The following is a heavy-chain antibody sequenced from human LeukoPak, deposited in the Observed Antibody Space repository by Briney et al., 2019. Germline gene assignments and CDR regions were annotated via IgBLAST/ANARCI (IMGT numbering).Heavy chain of an antibody. V-gene: IGHV3-23*01. CDR3: AKDEALYNWDLNMDYCYMDV. CDR1: GFTFSSYA. CDR2: ISGSGGGT. J-gene: IGHJ6*03. Sequence: GGSLRLSCAASGFTFSSYAMSWVRQAPGKGLEWVAAISGSGGGTYYADSVKGRFTISRDNSKNTLYLQMNSLRADDTAVYYCAKDEALYNWDLNMDYCYMDVWGKGTTVTVSS. D-gene: IGHD1-20*01.